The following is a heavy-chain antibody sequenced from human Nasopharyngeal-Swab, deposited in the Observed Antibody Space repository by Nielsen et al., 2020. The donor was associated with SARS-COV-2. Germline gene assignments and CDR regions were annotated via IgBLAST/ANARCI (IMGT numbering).Heavy chain of an antibody. V-gene: IGHV1-18*01. CDR3: ARVTWQLVGYYYYYGMDV. J-gene: IGHJ6*02. Sequence: ASVKVSCKASGYTFTHYGISWVRQAPGEGLEGMGWSSVYNGNTNYGQRVQGRVTMTTDTSTNTAYMELRSLRSDDAAVYYCARVTWQLVGYYYYYGMDVWGQGTTVTVSS. CDR1: GYTFTHYG. D-gene: IGHD1-26*01. CDR2: SSVYNGNT.